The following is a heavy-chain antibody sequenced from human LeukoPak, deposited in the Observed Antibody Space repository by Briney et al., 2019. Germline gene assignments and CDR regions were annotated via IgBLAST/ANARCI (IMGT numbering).Heavy chain of an antibody. V-gene: IGHV3-23*01. Sequence: GGSPRLSCATSGFTFSSYAMSWVRQAPGKGLEWVSRIGASGGSTYYADSVKGRFTISRDNSKNTLYLQMNSLRTEDTAVYYCAKVEGYDILTGLDYWGQGTLVTVSS. CDR3: AKVEGYDILTGLDY. CDR1: GFTFSSYA. CDR2: IGASGGST. J-gene: IGHJ4*02. D-gene: IGHD3-9*01.